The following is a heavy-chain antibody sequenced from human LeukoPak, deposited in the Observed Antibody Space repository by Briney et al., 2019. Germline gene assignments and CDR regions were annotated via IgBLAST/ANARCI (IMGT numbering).Heavy chain of an antibody. V-gene: IGHV3-43*02. CDR2: ISGDGGST. J-gene: IGHJ5*02. CDR3: AKERDIVVTITGAQTFDP. Sequence: GGSLRLSCAASGFTFDDYAMHWVRQAPGKGLEWVSLISGDGGSTYYADSVKGRFTISRDNSKNSLYLQMNSLRTEDTALYYCAKERDIVVTITGAQTFDPWGQGTLVTVSS. D-gene: IGHD5-12*01. CDR1: GFTFDDYA.